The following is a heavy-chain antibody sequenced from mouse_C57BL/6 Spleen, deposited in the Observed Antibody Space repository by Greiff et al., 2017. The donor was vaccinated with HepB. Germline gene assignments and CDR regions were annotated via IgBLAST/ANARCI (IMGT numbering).Heavy chain of an antibody. Sequence: QVQLKQPGAELVKPGASVKLSCKASGYTFTSYWMHWVKQRPGQGLEWIGMIHPNSGSTNYNEKFKSKATLTVDKSSSTAYMQLSSLTSEDSAVYYCARLEGRFAYWGQGTLVTVSA. V-gene: IGHV1-64*01. CDR2: IHPNSGST. CDR3: ARLEGRFAY. J-gene: IGHJ3*01. CDR1: GYTFTSYW.